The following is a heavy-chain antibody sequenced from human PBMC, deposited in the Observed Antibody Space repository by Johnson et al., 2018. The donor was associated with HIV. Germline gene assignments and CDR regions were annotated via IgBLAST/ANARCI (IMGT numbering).Heavy chain of an antibody. J-gene: IGHJ3*02. D-gene: IGHD1-26*01. V-gene: IGHV3-7*03. Sequence: EKLVESGGGLVQPGGSLRLSCAASGFTFSSYWMSWVRQAPGKGLEWVANIKQDGSEKYYVDSVKGRFTISRDKSKNTLYLQMNSLRAEDTAVYYCAKVSGGVTRDFDIWGQGTMVTVSS. CDR2: IKQDGSEK. CDR3: AKVSGGVTRDFDI. CDR1: GFTFSSYW.